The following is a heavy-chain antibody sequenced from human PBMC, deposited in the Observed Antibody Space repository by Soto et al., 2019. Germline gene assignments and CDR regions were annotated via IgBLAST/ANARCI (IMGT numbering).Heavy chain of an antibody. J-gene: IGHJ4*02. CDR2: ISAHNGNT. CDR3: ARGRDGDD. CDR1: GYTFTSYG. V-gene: IGHV1-18*01. Sequence: QVHLVQSGAEVKKPGASVKVSCKASGYTFTSYGITWVRQAPGQGLEWMGWISAHNGNTDYAQKLQGRVIVTRDTSTSPAYMELRSLRSDDTAVYYCARGRDGDDWGQGARVSVSS.